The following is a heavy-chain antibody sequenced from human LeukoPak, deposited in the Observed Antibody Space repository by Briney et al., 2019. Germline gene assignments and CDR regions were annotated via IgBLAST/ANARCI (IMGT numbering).Heavy chain of an antibody. CDR1: GFTFSSYW. CDR2: IKQDGSEK. Sequence: GGSLRLSCAASGFTFSSYWMSWVRQAPGKGLEWVANIKQDGSEKYYVDSVKGRFTISRDNAKNSLYLQMNSLRAEDTAVYYCARIGGIAARNFDYWGQGTLVTVSS. D-gene: IGHD6-6*01. J-gene: IGHJ4*02. V-gene: IGHV3-7*01. CDR3: ARIGGIAARNFDY.